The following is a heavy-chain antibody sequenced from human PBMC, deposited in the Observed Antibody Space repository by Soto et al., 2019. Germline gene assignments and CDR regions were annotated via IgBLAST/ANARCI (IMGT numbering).Heavy chain of an antibody. CDR3: AALTTVMGYYGMDV. J-gene: IGHJ6*02. V-gene: IGHV1-18*01. D-gene: IGHD4-4*01. CDR1: GYTFTSYG. Sequence: ASVKVSCKASGYTFTSYGISWVRQAPGQGLERMGWISAYNGNTNYAQKLQGRVTMTTDTSTSTAYMELRSLRSDDTAVYYCAALTTVMGYYGMDVWGQGTTVTVSS. CDR2: ISAYNGNT.